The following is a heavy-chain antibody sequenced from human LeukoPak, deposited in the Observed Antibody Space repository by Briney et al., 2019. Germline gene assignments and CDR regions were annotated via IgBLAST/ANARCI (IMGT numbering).Heavy chain of an antibody. Sequence: PSETLSLTCNVTGGYISSSSYYWSWIRQPPGKGLEWIGSIYYSGSTYYNPSLKSRVTISVDTSKNQFSLKLSSVTAADTAVYYCARALGWFDPWGQGTLVTVSS. CDR3: ARALGWFDP. J-gene: IGHJ5*02. D-gene: IGHD3-16*02. V-gene: IGHV4-39*07. CDR1: GGYISSSSYY. CDR2: IYYSGST.